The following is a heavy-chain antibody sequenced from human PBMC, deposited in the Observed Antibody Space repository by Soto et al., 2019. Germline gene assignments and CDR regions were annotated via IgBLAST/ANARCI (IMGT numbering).Heavy chain of an antibody. D-gene: IGHD4-4*01. J-gene: IGHJ6*02. V-gene: IGHV3-23*01. Sequence: PGGSLRLSYAASGFTFSSYAMSWVRQAPGKGLEWVSAISGSGGSTYYADSVKGRFTISRDNSKNTLYLQMNSLRAEDTAVYYCAAQTVTTFLYGMDVWGQGTTVTVSS. CDR2: ISGSGGST. CDR3: AAQTVTTFLYGMDV. CDR1: GFTFSSYA.